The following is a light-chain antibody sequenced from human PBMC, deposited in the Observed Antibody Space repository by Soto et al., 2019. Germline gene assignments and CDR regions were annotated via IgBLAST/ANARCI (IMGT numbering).Light chain of an antibody. CDR1: SIDVGGYNY. V-gene: IGLV2-14*01. CDR2: EVS. J-gene: IGLJ1*01. Sequence: QSALTQPASVSGSPGQSIAISCTGTSIDVGGYNYVSWYQQHPGKAPKLMIYEVSKLTSRVSNRLSCFYPGKTASLTISRLQAEDEADYYCSSYTSSSSLVFGTGTKVTVL. CDR3: SSYTSSSSLV.